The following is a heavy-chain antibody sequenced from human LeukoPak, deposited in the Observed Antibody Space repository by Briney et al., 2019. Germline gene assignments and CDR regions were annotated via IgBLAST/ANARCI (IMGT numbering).Heavy chain of an antibody. D-gene: IGHD3-3*01. J-gene: IGHJ1*01. Sequence: GGSLRLSCEVSGFSFRSRYMTWVRQPPGKGLEGVAVIYSGGTTYHIDSVKGRFTISRDISKSTMYLEMNNLRVEDTATYYCASLEGGPSDGRWGQGTLVIVSS. CDR2: IYSGGTT. V-gene: IGHV3-53*01. CDR1: GFSFRSRY. CDR3: ASLEGGPSDGR.